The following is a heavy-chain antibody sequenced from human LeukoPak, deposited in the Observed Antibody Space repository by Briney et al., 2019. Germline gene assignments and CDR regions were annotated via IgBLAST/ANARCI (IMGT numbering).Heavy chain of an antibody. V-gene: IGHV3-7*01. Sequence: GGSLRLSCAASGFTFSSYWMSWVRQAPGKGLEWVANIKQDGSEKYYVDSVKGRFTISRDNAKNSLYLQMNSLRAEDTAVYYCARMMGSKTTYNWFDPWGQGTLVTVSS. D-gene: IGHD1-14*01. J-gene: IGHJ5*02. CDR2: IKQDGSEK. CDR1: GFTFSSYW. CDR3: ARMMGSKTTYNWFDP.